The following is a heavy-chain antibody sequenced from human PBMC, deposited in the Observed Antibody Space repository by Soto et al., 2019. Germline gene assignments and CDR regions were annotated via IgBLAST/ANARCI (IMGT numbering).Heavy chain of an antibody. Sequence: PGGSLRLSCAASGFTFSSYAMNWVRQAPGKGLEWVSVISGSGSSTYYADSVKGRFTISRDNSKNTLYLQMNSLRAEDTAVYHCARGPRNWGFDYWGQGNLVTVSS. CDR2: ISGSGSST. D-gene: IGHD7-27*01. J-gene: IGHJ4*02. CDR3: ARGPRNWGFDY. V-gene: IGHV3-23*01. CDR1: GFTFSSYA.